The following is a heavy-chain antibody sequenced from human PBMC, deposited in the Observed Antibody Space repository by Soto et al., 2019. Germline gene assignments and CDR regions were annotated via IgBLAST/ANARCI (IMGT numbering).Heavy chain of an antibody. V-gene: IGHV3-30*18. CDR3: AKEGSGSYQLDY. CDR1: GFTFSSYG. D-gene: IGHD1-26*01. J-gene: IGHJ4*02. CDR2: ISYDGSNK. Sequence: QVQLVESGGGVVQPGRSLRLSCAASGFTFSSYGMHWVRQAPGKGLEWVAVISYDGSNKYYADSVKGRFTISRDNSKNTLYLQMNSLRAEDTAVFYCAKEGSGSYQLDYWGQGTLVTVSS.